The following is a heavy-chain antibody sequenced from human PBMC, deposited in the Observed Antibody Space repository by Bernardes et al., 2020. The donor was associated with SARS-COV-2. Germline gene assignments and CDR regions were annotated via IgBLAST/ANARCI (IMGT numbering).Heavy chain of an antibody. CDR2: ISSSSSTI. Sequence: GGSLRLSCAASGFTFSSYSMNWVRQAPGKGLEWVSYISSSSSTIYYADSVKGRFTISRDNAKNSLYLQMNSLRDEDTAVYYCARDGPREMATIENAFDIWGQGTMVTVSS. V-gene: IGHV3-48*02. CDR1: GFTFSSYS. D-gene: IGHD5-12*01. CDR3: ARDGPREMATIENAFDI. J-gene: IGHJ3*02.